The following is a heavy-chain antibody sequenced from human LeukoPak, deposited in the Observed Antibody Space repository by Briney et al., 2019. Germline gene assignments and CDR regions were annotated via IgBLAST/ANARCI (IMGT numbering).Heavy chain of an antibody. Sequence: ASVKVSCKASGYTFTGYYMHWVRQAPGQGLEWMGWINPNSGGTNYAQKFQGRVTMTRDTSISTAYMELSRLRSDDTAVYYCARDPGDWAYYFDYWGQVTLVTSSS. CDR2: INPNSGGT. CDR3: ARDPGDWAYYFDY. D-gene: IGHD3/OR15-3a*01. J-gene: IGHJ4*02. CDR1: GYTFTGYY. V-gene: IGHV1-2*02.